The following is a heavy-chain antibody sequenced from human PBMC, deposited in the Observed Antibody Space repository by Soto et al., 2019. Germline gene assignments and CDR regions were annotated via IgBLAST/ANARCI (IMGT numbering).Heavy chain of an antibody. CDR1: GGTFSSYA. J-gene: IGHJ6*02. V-gene: IGHV1-69*13. CDR2: IIPIFGTA. Sequence: RASVKVSCKASGGTFSSYAISWVRQAPGQGLEWMGGIIPIFGTANYAQKFQGRVTITADESTSTAYMELSSLRSEDTAVYYCAVTVTTPYYYYGMDVWGQGTTVTVSS. D-gene: IGHD4-17*01. CDR3: AVTVTTPYYYYGMDV.